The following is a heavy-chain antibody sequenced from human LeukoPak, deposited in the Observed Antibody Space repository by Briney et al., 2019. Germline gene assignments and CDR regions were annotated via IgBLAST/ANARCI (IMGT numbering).Heavy chain of an antibody. D-gene: IGHD5-24*01. V-gene: IGHV4-39*07. Sequence: SETLSLTCTVSGGSISSSSYFWAWIRQPPGKGLEWIGEINHSGSTNYNPSLKSRVTISVDTSKNQFSLKLSSVTAADTAVYYCARRMATTKFVDYWGQGTLVTVSS. CDR1: GGSISSSSYF. CDR3: ARRMATTKFVDY. J-gene: IGHJ4*02. CDR2: INHSGST.